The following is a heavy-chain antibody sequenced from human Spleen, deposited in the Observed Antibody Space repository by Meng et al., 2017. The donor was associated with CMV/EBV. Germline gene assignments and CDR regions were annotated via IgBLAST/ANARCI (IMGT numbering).Heavy chain of an antibody. D-gene: IGHD1-1*01. CDR2: FDPEDGKV. V-gene: IGHV1-24*01. Sequence: ASVKVSCKVSGYSLTELSMHWLRQAPGRGLEWMGGFDPEDGKVVYAPNFQGRVTLTEDTSTDTVYMELNSLKSDDTAVYYCARLQTGTQGVGWFNPWGQGTLVTVSS. J-gene: IGHJ5*02. CDR3: ARLQTGTQGVGWFNP. CDR1: GYSLTELS.